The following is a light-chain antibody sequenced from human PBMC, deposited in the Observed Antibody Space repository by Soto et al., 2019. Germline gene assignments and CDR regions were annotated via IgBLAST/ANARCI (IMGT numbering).Light chain of an antibody. CDR1: QSISSW. V-gene: IGKV1-5*01. CDR3: QHYDTYSWT. J-gene: IGKJ1*01. CDR2: DAS. Sequence: GDRVTITCRASQSISSWLAWYQQKPGKAPNLLIYDASTLESGVPSRFSGSGSGTEFTLTISSLQPDDFATYYCQHYDTYSWTFGQGTKIEI.